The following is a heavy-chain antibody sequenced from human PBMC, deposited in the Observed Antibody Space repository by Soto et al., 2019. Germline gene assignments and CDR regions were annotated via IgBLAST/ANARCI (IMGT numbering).Heavy chain of an antibody. V-gene: IGHV3-11*05. D-gene: IGHD3-9*01. CDR3: ARRRPTGYYNY. CDR1: GFPFSDYY. CDR2: IGGSSSYT. Sequence: QVQLVESGGDLVKPGGSLRLSCAASGFPFSDYYMSWIRQAPGKGLEWVSYIGGSSSYTNNADSVKGRFTISRDNAKNSLYLQMNSLRAEDTAVYYCARRRPTGYYNYWGQGTLVTVSA. J-gene: IGHJ4*02.